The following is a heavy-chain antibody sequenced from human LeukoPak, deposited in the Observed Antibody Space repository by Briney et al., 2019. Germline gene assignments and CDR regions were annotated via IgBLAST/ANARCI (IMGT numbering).Heavy chain of an antibody. Sequence: PAASVKVSCKGSGYSFTSYWIGWVRQLPGKGLEWMGIIYPGDSDTRYSPSFQGQVTISADKSISTAYLQWSSLKASDTAMYYCATGNWNYPFDYWGQGTLVTVSS. CDR1: GYSFTSYW. D-gene: IGHD1-7*01. V-gene: IGHV5-51*03. CDR2: IYPGDSDT. CDR3: ATGNWNYPFDY. J-gene: IGHJ4*02.